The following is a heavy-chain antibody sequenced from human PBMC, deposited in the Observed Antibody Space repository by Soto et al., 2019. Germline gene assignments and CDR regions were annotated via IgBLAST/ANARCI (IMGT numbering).Heavy chain of an antibody. CDR1: GFTFSSYN. D-gene: IGHD3-9*01. CDR3: ARETTYYILTGSYGRWFDP. Sequence: EVQLVESGGGLVKPGGSLRLSCAASGFTFSSYNMNWVRQAPGKGLEWVSSISSSSNYIYYADSVKGRFTISRDNAKNSLYLQMNSLRAQVTAVYYCARETTYYILTGSYGRWFDPWGQGTLVTVSS. V-gene: IGHV3-21*01. J-gene: IGHJ5*02. CDR2: ISSSSNYI.